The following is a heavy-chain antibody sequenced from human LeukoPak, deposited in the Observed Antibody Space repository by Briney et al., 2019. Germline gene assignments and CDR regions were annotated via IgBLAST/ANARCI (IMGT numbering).Heavy chain of an antibody. D-gene: IGHD1-26*01. CDR2: IYYSGST. V-gene: IGHV4-61*01. CDR3: AREVGATPLGGYYYYMDV. Sequence: SETLSLTCTVSGGSISSSSYYWGWIRQPPGKGLEWIGYIYYSGSTNYNPSLKSRVTISVDTSKNQFSLKLSSVTAADTAVYYCAREVGATPLGGYYYYMDVWGKGTTVTVSS. CDR1: GGSISSSSYY. J-gene: IGHJ6*03.